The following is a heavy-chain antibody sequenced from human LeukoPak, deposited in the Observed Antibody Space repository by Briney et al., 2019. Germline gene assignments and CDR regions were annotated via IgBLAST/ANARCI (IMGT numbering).Heavy chain of an antibody. J-gene: IGHJ4*02. D-gene: IGHD3/OR15-3a*01. CDR2: IYYSGST. CDR3: ATRGDWFDY. V-gene: IGHV4-39*07. Sequence: SETLSLTCTVSGGSISSSSYYWGWVRQPPGRGLEWIGSIYYSGSTNYNPSLKSRVTISVDTSKNQFSLKLSSVTAADTAVYYCATRGDWFDYWGQGTLVTVCS. CDR1: GGSISSSSYY.